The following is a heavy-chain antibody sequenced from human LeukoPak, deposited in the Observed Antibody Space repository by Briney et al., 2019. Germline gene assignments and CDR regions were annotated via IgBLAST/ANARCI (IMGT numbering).Heavy chain of an antibody. CDR3: ARDPYATSKYDY. V-gene: IGHV3-7*01. CDR2: IKESGSEK. D-gene: IGHD1-26*01. Sequence: GGSLRLSCAASGFKFSYYWMTWVRQAPGKGLEWLANIKESGSEKYYVDSVKGRFTISRDNADDLVYLQMNSLRAEDTAVYYCARDPYATSKYDYWGQGTLVTVSS. CDR1: GFKFSYYW. J-gene: IGHJ4*02.